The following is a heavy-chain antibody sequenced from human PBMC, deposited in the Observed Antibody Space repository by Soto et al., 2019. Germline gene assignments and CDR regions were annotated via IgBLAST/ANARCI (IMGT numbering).Heavy chain of an antibody. D-gene: IGHD3-10*01. V-gene: IGHV4-30-4*01. J-gene: IGHJ6*02. CDR2: IYYSRST. CDR1: GGSISSGDYY. CDR3: ARAALRGVIISAAENYGMDV. Sequence: QVQLQESGPGLVKPSQTLSLTCTVSGGSISSGDYYWSWIRQPPGKGLEWIGYIYYSRSTYYNPSLKSRVTISVDTSKNQFSLKLSSVTAADTAVYYCARAALRGVIISAAENYGMDVWCQGTKVTV.